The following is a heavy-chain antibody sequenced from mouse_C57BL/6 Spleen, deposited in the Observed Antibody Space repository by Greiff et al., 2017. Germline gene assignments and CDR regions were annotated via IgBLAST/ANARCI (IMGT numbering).Heavy chain of an antibody. Sequence: EVMLVESGGGLVKPGGSLKLSCAASGFTFSDYGMHWVRQAPEKGLEWVAYISSGSSTIYYADTVKGRFTISRDNAKNTLFLQMTSLRSEDTAMYYCARELLRNFDDWGQGTTLTVSS. CDR2: ISSGSSTI. D-gene: IGHD1-1*01. CDR1: GFTFSDYG. J-gene: IGHJ2*01. CDR3: ARELLRNFDD. V-gene: IGHV5-17*01.